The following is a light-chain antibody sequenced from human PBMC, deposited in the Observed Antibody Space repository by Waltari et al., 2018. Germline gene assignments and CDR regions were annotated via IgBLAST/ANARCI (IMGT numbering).Light chain of an antibody. CDR3: ATWDDSLNGPV. CDR2: SNN. CDR1: TSNIGTNI. Sequence: QSGLTQPPSAAGTPGQRVTFSCSGSTSNIGTNIVSWYRQFPGTAPKLLIHSNNQRPSGVPDRFSGSKSGTSASLAISGLQSEDEAFYYCATWDDSLNGPVFGGGTKLNV. J-gene: IGLJ3*02. V-gene: IGLV1-44*01.